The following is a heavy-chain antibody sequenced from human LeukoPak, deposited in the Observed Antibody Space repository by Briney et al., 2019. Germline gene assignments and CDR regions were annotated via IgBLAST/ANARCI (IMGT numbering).Heavy chain of an antibody. CDR1: GGSMSNYW. V-gene: IGHV4-59*08. CDR2: IYYDGST. Sequence: SETLSLTCTVSGGSMSNYWWNWVRQPPGKGLEWIGYIYYDGSTHYNPSLNSRVTISIDTSKNQFSLKLNSVTAADTAVYYCARRLCSSLTCNIGPSGNWLDPWGQGALVTVSS. J-gene: IGHJ5*02. D-gene: IGHD2-2*02. CDR3: ARRLCSSLTCNIGPSGNWLDP.